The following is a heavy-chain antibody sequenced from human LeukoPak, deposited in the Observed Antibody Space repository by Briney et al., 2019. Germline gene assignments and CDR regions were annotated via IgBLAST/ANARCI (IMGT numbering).Heavy chain of an antibody. D-gene: IGHD2-8*01. Sequence: PSETLSLTCAVYGVSFSGYDWSWIRQPPGKGLEWIGEINYGGSTNYNPALKNRVTISVDTSKNQFPLKLRSVTAADTAVYYCARGRRIVLMVYAGNYYYFGMDVWGQGTTVTVSS. CDR2: INYGGST. J-gene: IGHJ6*02. CDR3: ARGRRIVLMVYAGNYYYFGMDV. V-gene: IGHV4-34*01. CDR1: GVSFSGYD.